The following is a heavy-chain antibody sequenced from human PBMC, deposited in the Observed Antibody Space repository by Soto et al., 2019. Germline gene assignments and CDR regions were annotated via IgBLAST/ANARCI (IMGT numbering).Heavy chain of an antibody. CDR3: AWKSCIGGSCLDHNYYYYMDV. J-gene: IGHJ6*03. V-gene: IGHV1-69*02. CDR1: GGTFSSYT. D-gene: IGHD2-15*01. Sequence: QVQLVQSGAEVKKPGSSVKVSCKASGGTFSSYTISWVRQAPGQGLEWMGRIIPILGIANYAQKFQGRVTITADKSTSTAYMELSSLRSEDTAVYYCAWKSCIGGSCLDHNYYYYMDVWGKGTTVTVSS. CDR2: IIPILGIA.